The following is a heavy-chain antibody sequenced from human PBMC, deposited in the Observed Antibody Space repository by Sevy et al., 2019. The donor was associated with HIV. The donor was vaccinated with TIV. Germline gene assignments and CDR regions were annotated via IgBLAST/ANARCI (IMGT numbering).Heavy chain of an antibody. V-gene: IGHV1-69*04. CDR1: GGTFSSYA. D-gene: IGHD3-10*01. CDR3: ARDFSGSDAFDI. Sequence: ASVKVSCKASGGTFSSYAISWVRQAPGQGLEWMGRIIPILGIANYAQKFQGRVTITADKSTSTAYMELSSLRSEDTAVYYCARDFSGSDAFDIWGQWTMVTVSS. CDR2: IIPILGIA. J-gene: IGHJ3*02.